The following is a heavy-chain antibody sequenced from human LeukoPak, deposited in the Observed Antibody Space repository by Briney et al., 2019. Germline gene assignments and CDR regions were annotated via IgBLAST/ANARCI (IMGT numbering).Heavy chain of an antibody. V-gene: IGHV4-59*01. CDR2: IYYSGST. J-gene: IGHJ4*02. CDR3: ARESRYDYVWGSYRYLDY. Sequence: SETLSLTCTVPGGSISSYYWSWIRQPPGKGLEWIGYIYYSGSTNYNPSLKSRVTISVDTSKNQFSLKLSSVTAADTAVYYCARESRYDYVWGSYRYLDYWGQGTLVTVSS. CDR1: GGSISSYY. D-gene: IGHD3-16*02.